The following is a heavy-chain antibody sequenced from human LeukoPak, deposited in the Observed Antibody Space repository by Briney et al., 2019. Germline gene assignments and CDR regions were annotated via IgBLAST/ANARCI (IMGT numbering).Heavy chain of an antibody. Sequence: SETLSLTCTVSGGSISGYYWSWIRQPPEKGLEWIGYIYYSGTTNYNPSLKSRVTLSVDTSKNQFSLKLSSVTAADTAVYYCARGPPPDFDYWGRGTLVTVSS. CDR2: IYYSGTT. CDR3: ARGPPPDFDY. CDR1: GGSISGYY. V-gene: IGHV4-59*12. J-gene: IGHJ4*02.